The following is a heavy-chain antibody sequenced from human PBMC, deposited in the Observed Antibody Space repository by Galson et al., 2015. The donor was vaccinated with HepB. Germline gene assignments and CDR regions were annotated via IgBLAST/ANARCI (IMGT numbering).Heavy chain of an antibody. Sequence: SLRLSCAASGFTFSSYSMNWVRQAPGKGLEWVSYISSSSSTIYYADSVKGRFTISRDNSKNTLYLQMNSLRAEDTAVYYCARGALVVVAANRDAFDIWGQGTMVTVSS. CDR2: ISSSSSTI. D-gene: IGHD2-15*01. J-gene: IGHJ3*02. V-gene: IGHV3-48*01. CDR3: ARGALVVVAANRDAFDI. CDR1: GFTFSSYS.